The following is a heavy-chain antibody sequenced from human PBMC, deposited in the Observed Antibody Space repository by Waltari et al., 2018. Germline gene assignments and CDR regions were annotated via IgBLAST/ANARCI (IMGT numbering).Heavy chain of an antibody. CDR2: IYYSGST. CDR1: GGSISSSSYY. J-gene: IGHJ4*02. CDR3: ARQVTHIYIAVAGYYFDY. D-gene: IGHD6-19*01. Sequence: QLQLQESGPGLVKPSETLSLTCTVSGGSISSSSYYWGWIRQTPGKGLEWIGSIYYSGSTYYHPSLNSRCTISVDTSKNQFSLKLSSVTAADTAVYYCARQVTHIYIAVAGYYFDYWGQGTLVTVSS. V-gene: IGHV4-39*01.